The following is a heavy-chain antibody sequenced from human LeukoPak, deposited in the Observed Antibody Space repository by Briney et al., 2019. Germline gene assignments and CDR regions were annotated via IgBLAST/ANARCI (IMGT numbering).Heavy chain of an antibody. J-gene: IGHJ4*02. CDR2: IDPEGRNI. V-gene: IGHV3-48*01. Sequence: PGGSLRLSCEGSGFAFNTEHMNWVRQTPGKGLEWVSYIDPEGRNIFYADSVKGRFTLSRDNAKSSMYLQMNSLRVEDTAVYYCLKSVDFWGQGILVTVSS. CDR1: GFAFNTEH. CDR3: LKSVDF.